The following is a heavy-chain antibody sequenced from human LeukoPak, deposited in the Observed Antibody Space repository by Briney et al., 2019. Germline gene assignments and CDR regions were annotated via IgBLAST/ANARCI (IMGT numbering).Heavy chain of an antibody. J-gene: IGHJ5*02. D-gene: IGHD6-13*01. CDR3: AKDRSRLLQAAAGLLDP. CDR2: ISYGGSNK. Sequence: PGMSVRLSCAASGFTFNSYGMLWVPQAPGKGWEGGADISYGGSNKYYADSVKGRFTISRDNSKNTLYLQMNSLRAEDTAVYYCAKDRSRLLQAAAGLLDPWGQGTLVTVSS. CDR1: GFTFNSYG. V-gene: IGHV3-30*18.